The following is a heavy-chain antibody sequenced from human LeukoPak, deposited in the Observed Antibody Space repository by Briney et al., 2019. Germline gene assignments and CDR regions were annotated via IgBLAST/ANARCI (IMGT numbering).Heavy chain of an antibody. J-gene: IGHJ6*02. D-gene: IGHD6-13*01. V-gene: IGHV1-24*01. Sequence: ASVKVSCKVSGYTLTELPMHWVRQAPGEGLEWMGGFDPEDGETIYAQKFQGRVTMTEDTSTDTAYMELSSLRSEDTAVYYCATPREATAAGFYYNGMDVWGQGTTVTVSS. CDR2: FDPEDGET. CDR3: ATPREATAAGFYYNGMDV. CDR1: GYTLTELP.